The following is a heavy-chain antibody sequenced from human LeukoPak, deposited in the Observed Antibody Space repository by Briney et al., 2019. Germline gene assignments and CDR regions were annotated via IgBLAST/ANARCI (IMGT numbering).Heavy chain of an antibody. D-gene: IGHD3-9*01. V-gene: IGHV1-69*06. CDR2: IIPIFGTA. Sequence: SVKVSCKASGGTFSSYAISWVRQAPGQGLEWMGGIIPIFGTANYAQKFQGRVTITADKSTSTAYMELSSLRSEDTAVYYCARELPDYYDILTGYSAFDYWGQGTLVTASS. CDR3: ARELPDYYDILTGYSAFDY. CDR1: GGTFSSYA. J-gene: IGHJ4*02.